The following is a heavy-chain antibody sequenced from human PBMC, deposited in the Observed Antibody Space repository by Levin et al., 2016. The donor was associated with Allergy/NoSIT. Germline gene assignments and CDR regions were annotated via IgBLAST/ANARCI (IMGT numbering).Heavy chain of an antibody. J-gene: IGHJ5*02. CDR3: ARPLAIEAVGTRDANWFDP. D-gene: IGHD6-13*01. Sequence: SETLSLTCTVSGASISSSSFYWAWIRQPPGKGLEWIGTIYYSGSTYYNPSLRSRVTISVDTSKNQFSLSLSAVTAADTAVYYCARPLAIEAVGTRDANWFDPWGQGALVIVSS. CDR1: GASISSSSFY. CDR2: IYYSGST. V-gene: IGHV4-39*01.